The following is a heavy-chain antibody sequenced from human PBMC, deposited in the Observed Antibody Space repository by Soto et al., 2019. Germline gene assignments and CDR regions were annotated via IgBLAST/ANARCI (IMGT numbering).Heavy chain of an antibody. CDR1: GFTFSSYA. Sequence: QVQLVESGGGVVQPGRSLRLSCAASGFTFSSYAMHWVRQAPGKGLEWVAVISYDGSNKYYADSVKGRFTISRDNSKNTLYLQMNSLRAEDTAVYYCARVGPTTVTNEYYYYYGMDVW. V-gene: IGHV3-30-3*01. D-gene: IGHD4-17*01. J-gene: IGHJ6*01. CDR2: ISYDGSNK. CDR3: ARVGPTTVTNEYYYYYGMDV.